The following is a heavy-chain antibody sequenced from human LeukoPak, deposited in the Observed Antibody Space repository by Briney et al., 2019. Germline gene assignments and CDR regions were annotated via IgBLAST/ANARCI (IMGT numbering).Heavy chain of an antibody. V-gene: IGHV3-11*04. CDR3: ARDGGSAWFLDY. D-gene: IGHD6-19*01. J-gene: IGHJ4*02. Sequence: GGSLRLSCAASGFTFSDYYMSWIRQAPGKGLEWVSYISRSGSFISYTDSVKGRFTISRDNAKNSLYLQMNSLRAEDTAVYYCARDGGSAWFLDYWGQGTLVTVSS. CDR2: ISRSGSFI. CDR1: GFTFSDYY.